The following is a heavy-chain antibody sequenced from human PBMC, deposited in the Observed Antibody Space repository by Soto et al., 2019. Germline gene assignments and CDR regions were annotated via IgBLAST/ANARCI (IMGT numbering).Heavy chain of an antibody. CDR1: GGTFSNYA. V-gene: IGHV1-69*01. CDR3: ARAHGRQGYCSGGSCYENFDY. Sequence: GASVKVSCKASGGTFSNYAISWVRQAPGQGLEWMGGIIPIFGTANYAQKFQGRVTITADESTSTAYMELSSLRSEDTAVYYCARAHGRQGYCSGGSCYENFDYWGQGTLVTVSS. CDR2: IIPIFGTA. D-gene: IGHD2-15*01. J-gene: IGHJ4*02.